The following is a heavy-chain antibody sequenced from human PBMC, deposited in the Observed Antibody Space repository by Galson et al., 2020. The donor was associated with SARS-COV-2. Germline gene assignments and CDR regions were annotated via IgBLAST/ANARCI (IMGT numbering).Heavy chain of an antibody. V-gene: IGHV4-59*01. Sequence: SETLSLTCTVSGGSISNYYWSWIRKPPGKGLEWIGFIHSSGNTKHNPSLKSRVTISVDTSKKQFSLKLTSVSAADTAMYFCARALGFYDEGRYNLGPIGSAAFDLWGHGTMVTVAS. CDR3: ARALGFYDEGRYNLGPIGSAAFDL. J-gene: IGHJ3*01. CDR1: GGSISNYY. D-gene: IGHD1-1*01. CDR2: IHSSGNT.